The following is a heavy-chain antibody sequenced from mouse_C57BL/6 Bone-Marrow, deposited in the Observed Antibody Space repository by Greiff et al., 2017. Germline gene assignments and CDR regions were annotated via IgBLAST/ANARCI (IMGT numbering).Heavy chain of an antibody. Sequence: VQLQQPGAELVRPGSSVKLSCKASGYTFTSYWMHWVKQRPIQGLEWIGNIDPSDSETHYNQKFKDKATLTVDKSSSTAYMQLSSLTSEDSAVCYCARYGWLRDAMDYWGQGTSVTVSS. CDR3: ARYGWLRDAMDY. J-gene: IGHJ4*01. CDR1: GYTFTSYW. V-gene: IGHV1-52*01. D-gene: IGHD2-3*01. CDR2: IDPSDSET.